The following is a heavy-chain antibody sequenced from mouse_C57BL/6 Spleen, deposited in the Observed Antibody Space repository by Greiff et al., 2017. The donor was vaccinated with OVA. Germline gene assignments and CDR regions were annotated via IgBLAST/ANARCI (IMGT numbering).Heavy chain of an antibody. D-gene: IGHD1-1*01. Sequence: VQLVESGPELVKPGASVKISCKASGYAFSSSWMNWVKQRPGKGLEWIGRIYPGDGDTNYNGKFKGKATLTADKSSSTAYMQLSSLTSEDSAVYFCARSGGYYYGSSYNWYFDVWGTGTTVTVSS. CDR1: GYAFSSSW. CDR3: ARSGGYYYGSSYNWYFDV. V-gene: IGHV1-82*01. CDR2: IYPGDGDT. J-gene: IGHJ1*03.